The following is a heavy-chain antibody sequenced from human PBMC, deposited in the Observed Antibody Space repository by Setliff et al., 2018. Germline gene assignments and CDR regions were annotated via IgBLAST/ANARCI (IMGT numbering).Heavy chain of an antibody. CDR1: GVSISSSSYY. Sequence: SETLSLTCTVSGVSISSSSYYWGWIRQPPGKGLEWIGSIYYSGHTYYNPSLKSRVTISVDKSKNQFSLKLSSVTAADTAVYYCAGEDFDYWGQGTLVTVSS. V-gene: IGHV4-39*07. CDR3: AGEDFDY. CDR2: IYYSGHT. J-gene: IGHJ4*02.